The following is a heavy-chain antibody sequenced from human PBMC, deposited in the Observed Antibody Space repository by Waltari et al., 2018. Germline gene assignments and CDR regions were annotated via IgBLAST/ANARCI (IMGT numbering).Heavy chain of an antibody. D-gene: IGHD6-6*01. V-gene: IGHV4-59*01. J-gene: IGHJ6*03. CDR3: ARGKLEYSSSSADYYYYYYMDV. CDR1: GGSISSYY. Sequence: QVQLQESGPGLVKPSETLSLTCTVSGGSISSYYWSWIRQPPGKGLEWIGYIYYSGSTNYNPSLKSRVTISVDTSKNQFSLKLSSVTAADTAVYYCARGKLEYSSSSADYYYYYYMDVWGKGTTVTVSS. CDR2: IYYSGST.